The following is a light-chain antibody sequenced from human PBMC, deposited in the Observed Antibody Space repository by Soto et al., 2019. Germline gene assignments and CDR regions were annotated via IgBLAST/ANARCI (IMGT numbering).Light chain of an antibody. Sequence: DIQMTQSPSSLSASVGDRVTITCRTSQSIASYLNWYQQKPGKAPNLLMFAASSLQSGVPSRFSGSGSGTDFTLTISSLQPGDFATYYCQQTYSTPWTFDQGTKVEIK. CDR3: QQTYSTPWT. J-gene: IGKJ1*01. V-gene: IGKV1-39*01. CDR1: QSIASY. CDR2: AAS.